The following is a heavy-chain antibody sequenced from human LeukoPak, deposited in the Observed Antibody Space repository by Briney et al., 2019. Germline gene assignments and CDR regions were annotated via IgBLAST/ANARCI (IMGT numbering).Heavy chain of an antibody. V-gene: IGHV3-73*01. CDR1: GFTFSGSA. J-gene: IGHJ4*02. D-gene: IGHD6-19*01. CDR2: IRSKANSYAT. Sequence: GGSLRLSCAASGFTFSGSAIHWVRQASGKGLVWVGRIRSKANSYATEYAASVKGRFTISRDDSKNTAYLQMNSLKTEDTAVYYCIRQLYSSGWFYFDYWGQGTLVTVSS. CDR3: IRQLYSSGWFYFDY.